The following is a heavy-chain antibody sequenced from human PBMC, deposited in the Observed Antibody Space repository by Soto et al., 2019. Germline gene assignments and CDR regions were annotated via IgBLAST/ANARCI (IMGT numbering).Heavy chain of an antibody. Sequence: QLQLQESGPGLVKPSQTLSLTCTVSGGSINNGHFYWGWIRQPPGKGLEWIGYVYFTGTTYLNPSLKSRITMSCDTSKNQFSLKLSSVTAADTAVYYCVRGYYYGSGSLHWFDPWAREPWSPSLQ. CDR1: GGSINNGHFY. J-gene: IGHJ5*02. V-gene: IGHV4-30-4*01. CDR2: VYFTGTT. D-gene: IGHD3-10*01. CDR3: VRGYYYGSGSLHWFDP.